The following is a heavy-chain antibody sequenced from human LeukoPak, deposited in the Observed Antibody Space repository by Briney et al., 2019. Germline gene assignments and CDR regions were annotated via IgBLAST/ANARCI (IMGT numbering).Heavy chain of an antibody. D-gene: IGHD6-13*01. CDR1: GYSISSGYY. Sequence: TSESLSLTCAVSGYSISSGYYWGWIRQPPGKGLEGIGSIYHSGSTYYNPSLKSRVTISVDTSKNQFSLKLSSVTAAETAVYYCARRSVAAAANYYYYYMDVWGKGTTVTVSS. V-gene: IGHV4-38-2*01. J-gene: IGHJ6*03. CDR3: ARRSVAAAANYYYYYMDV. CDR2: IYHSGST.